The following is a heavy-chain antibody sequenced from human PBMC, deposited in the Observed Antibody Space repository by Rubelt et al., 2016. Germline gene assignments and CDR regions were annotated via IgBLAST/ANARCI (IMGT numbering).Heavy chain of an antibody. CDR2: IYYSGST. CDR1: GGSISSSSYY. CDR3: ARHGGSYLDYFDY. J-gene: IGHJ4*02. D-gene: IGHD1-26*01. V-gene: IGHV4-39*01. Sequence: QLQLQESGPGLVKPSETLSLTCTVSGGSISSSSYYWGWIRQPPGKGLEWIGSIYYSGSTYYNPSLKSRVTISVDTSKNQVSLKLGAVTAANTAVHYCARHGGSYLDYFDYWGQGTLVTVSS.